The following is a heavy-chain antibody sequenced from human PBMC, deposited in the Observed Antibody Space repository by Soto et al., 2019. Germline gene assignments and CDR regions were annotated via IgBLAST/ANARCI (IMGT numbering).Heavy chain of an antibody. CDR1: GGSISSSSYY. D-gene: IGHD3-10*01. V-gene: IGHV4-39*01. Sequence: PSETLSLTCTVSGGSISSSSYYWGWIRQPPGKGLEWLGTIYYNGATRHNPSLKSRLAISIDTSKNQFSLRLSSVTAADTAVYYCAREDRSMVREAGPNWGQGTLVTVSS. J-gene: IGHJ4*02. CDR3: AREDRSMVREAGPN. CDR2: IYYNGAT.